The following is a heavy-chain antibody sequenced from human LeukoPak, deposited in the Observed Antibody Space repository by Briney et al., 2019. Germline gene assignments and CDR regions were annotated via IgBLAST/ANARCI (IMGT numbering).Heavy chain of an antibody. Sequence: SETLSLTCTVSGGSISSYYWNWIRQPPGKGLERIGYIYYSGSTNYNPSLKSRVTISVDTSKNQFSLKLSSVTAADTAVYFCARQLRGEAVAGHLQPSDYWGQGTLVTVSS. D-gene: IGHD6-19*01. CDR2: IYYSGST. J-gene: IGHJ4*02. CDR3: ARQLRGEAVAGHLQPSDY. CDR1: GGSISSYY. V-gene: IGHV4-59*08.